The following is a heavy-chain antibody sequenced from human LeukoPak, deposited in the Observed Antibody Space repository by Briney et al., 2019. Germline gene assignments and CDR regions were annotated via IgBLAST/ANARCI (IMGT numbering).Heavy chain of an antibody. J-gene: IGHJ6*03. CDR2: IYYSGST. V-gene: IGHV4-59*01. CDR1: GGSISSYY. CDR3: AGSSWPYYYYYMDV. D-gene: IGHD6-13*01. Sequence: SETLSLTCTVSGGSISSYYWSWIRQHPGKGLEWIGYIYYSGSTNYNPSLKSRVTISVDTSKNQFSLKLSSVTAADTAVYYCAGSSWPYYYYYMDVWGKGTTVTVSS.